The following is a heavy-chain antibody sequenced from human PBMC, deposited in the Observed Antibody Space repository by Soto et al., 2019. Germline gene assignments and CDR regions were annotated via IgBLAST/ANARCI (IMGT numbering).Heavy chain of an antibody. CDR1: GGSISSYY. CDR2: IYYSGST. CDR3: AGVRDGYNYEGFDY. V-gene: IGHV4-59*01. D-gene: IGHD5-12*01. J-gene: IGHJ4*02. Sequence: LSLTCTVSGGSISSYYWSWIRQPPGKGLEWIGYIYYSGSTNYNPSLKSRVTISVDTSKNQFSLKLSSVTAADTAVYYCAGVRDGYNYEGFDYWGQGTLVTVSS.